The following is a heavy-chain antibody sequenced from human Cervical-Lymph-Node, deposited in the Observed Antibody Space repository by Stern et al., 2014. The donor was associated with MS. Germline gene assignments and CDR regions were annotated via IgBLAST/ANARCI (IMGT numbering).Heavy chain of an antibody. Sequence: EVHLVESGGGLVKPGGSLRLSCAASGFSLHNAWMTWVRQAPGKGLEWVGRIKSTTDGETTDYAAPVKGRFTISRDDPKNTLYLQMNSLKTEDTAVYYCSTDYRSGWYEDFDYWGQGTLVTVSS. D-gene: IGHD6-13*01. CDR1: GFSLHNAW. CDR3: STDYRSGWYEDFDY. CDR2: IKSTTDGETT. J-gene: IGHJ4*02. V-gene: IGHV3-15*01.